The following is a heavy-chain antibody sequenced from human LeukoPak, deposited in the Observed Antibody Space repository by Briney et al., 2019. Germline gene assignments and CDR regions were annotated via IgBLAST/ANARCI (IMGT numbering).Heavy chain of an antibody. V-gene: IGHV1-2*06. J-gene: IGHJ4*02. Sequence: ASVKVSCRASGYTFTDYYIYWVRQAPGQGLEWMGRIYPNSGDPDYAQKFQGRVTMTRDTSISTAYMEFSRLKSDDTAVYYCARDDGWAGTDCWGQGTLVTVSS. CDR3: ARDDGWAGTDC. CDR1: GYTFTDYY. D-gene: IGHD3-10*01. CDR2: IYPNSGDP.